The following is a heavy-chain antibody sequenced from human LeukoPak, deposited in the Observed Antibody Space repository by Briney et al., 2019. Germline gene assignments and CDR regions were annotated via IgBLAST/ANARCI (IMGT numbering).Heavy chain of an antibody. D-gene: IGHD3-10*01. Sequence: SETLSLTCTVSGGSISSYYWSWIRQPPGKGLEWIGYIYYSGSTNYNPSLKSRVTISVDTSKNQFSLKLSSVTAADTAVYYCARQGYGSGISGYYYGMDVWGQGTTVTVSS. CDR1: GGSISSYY. CDR3: ARQGYGSGISGYYYGMDV. CDR2: IYYSGST. V-gene: IGHV4-59*08. J-gene: IGHJ6*02.